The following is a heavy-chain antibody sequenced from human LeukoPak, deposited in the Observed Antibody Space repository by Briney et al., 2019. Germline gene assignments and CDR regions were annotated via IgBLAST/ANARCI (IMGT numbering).Heavy chain of an antibody. V-gene: IGHV4-59*01. CDR3: ARGGGYYDSSVYFDY. J-gene: IGHJ4*02. Sequence: PSETLSLTCTVSGGSISSYYWSWIRQPPGKGLEWIGYIYYSGSTNYNPSLKSRVTISVDTSKNQFSLKLSSVTAADTAVYYCARGGGYYDSSVYFDYWGQGTLVTVSS. CDR1: GGSISSYY. CDR2: IYYSGST. D-gene: IGHD3-22*01.